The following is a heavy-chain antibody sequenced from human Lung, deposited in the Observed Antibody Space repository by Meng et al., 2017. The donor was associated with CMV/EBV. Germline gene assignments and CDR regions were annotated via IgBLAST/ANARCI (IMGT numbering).Heavy chain of an antibody. V-gene: IGHV1-2*02. CDR3: ARGSEDFVVEPPTVWSDF. D-gene: IGHD2-15*01. CDR2: INPNSGFT. J-gene: IGHJ4*02. CDR1: TFTVHY. Sequence: TFTVHYIHWVRQSPGQGLEWMGWINPNSGFTNYAQKFQGRVTITKDTSLTTTYMDVSRLTSDDTAMYYCARGSEDFVVEPPTVWSDFWGQGTLVTVSS.